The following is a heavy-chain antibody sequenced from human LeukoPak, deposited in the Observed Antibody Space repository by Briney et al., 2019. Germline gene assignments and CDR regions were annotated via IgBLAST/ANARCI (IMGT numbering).Heavy chain of an antibody. CDR2: ISAYNGNT. Sequence: GASVKVSCKASGYTFTSYGISWVRQAPGQGLEWMGWISAYNGNTNYAQKLQGRVTMTSDMSTSTVYMELSSLRSEDTAVYYCARGAHEIDYWGQGTLVTVSS. CDR1: GYTFTSYG. CDR3: ARGAHEIDY. V-gene: IGHV1-18*01. J-gene: IGHJ4*02.